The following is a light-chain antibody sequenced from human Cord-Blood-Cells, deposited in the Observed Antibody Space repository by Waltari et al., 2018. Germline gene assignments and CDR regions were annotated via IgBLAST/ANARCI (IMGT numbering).Light chain of an antibody. J-gene: IGLJ1*01. V-gene: IGLV1-40*01. CDR1: SPNIGAGYD. CDR2: GNS. Sequence: QSALTQPPSVSGAPGQRVTISCTGSSPNIGAGYDVPWYQQLPGTAPKLLIYGNSNRPSGVPDRFSGSKSGTSASLAITGLQAEDEADYYCQSYDSSLSGYVFGTGTKVTVL. CDR3: QSYDSSLSGYV.